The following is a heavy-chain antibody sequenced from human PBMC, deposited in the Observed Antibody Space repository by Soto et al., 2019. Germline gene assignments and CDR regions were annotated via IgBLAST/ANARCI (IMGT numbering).Heavy chain of an antibody. CDR3: ARGQLLPNNWFDP. Sequence: SETLSLTCTVSGGSISSGGYYWSWIRQHPGKGLEWIGYIYYSGSTYYNPSLKSRVTISVDTSKNQFSLKLSSVTAADTAVYYCARGQLLPNNWFDPWGQGTLVTVSS. D-gene: IGHD6-6*01. CDR1: GGSISSGGYY. CDR2: IYYSGST. J-gene: IGHJ5*02. V-gene: IGHV4-31*03.